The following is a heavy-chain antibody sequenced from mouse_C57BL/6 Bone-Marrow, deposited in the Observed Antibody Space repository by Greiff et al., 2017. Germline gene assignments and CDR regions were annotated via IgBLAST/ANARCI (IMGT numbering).Heavy chain of an antibody. CDR3: ARSLITTVVAFDY. CDR2: IRNKANGYTT. Sequence: EVQLVESGGGLVQPGGSLSLSCAASGFTFTDYYMSWVRQPPGQALEWLGFIRNKANGYTTEYSASVKGRFTISRDNSQSILYLQMNALRAEDSATYYCARSLITTVVAFDYWGQGTLVTVSA. D-gene: IGHD1-1*01. CDR1: GFTFTDYY. J-gene: IGHJ3*01. V-gene: IGHV7-3*01.